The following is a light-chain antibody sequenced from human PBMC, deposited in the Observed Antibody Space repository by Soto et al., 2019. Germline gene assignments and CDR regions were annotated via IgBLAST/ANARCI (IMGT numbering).Light chain of an antibody. Sequence: DIRMTQSPSTLSASGGDRLTITCRASQSIYKWLAWYQQKPGKAPKLLIYAASSLQSGVPSRFSGSGSGTDFTLTISSLQPEDFATYFCQQTYSTLSITFGQGTRLEIK. CDR3: QQTYSTLSIT. V-gene: IGKV1-39*01. CDR2: AAS. CDR1: QSIYKW. J-gene: IGKJ5*01.